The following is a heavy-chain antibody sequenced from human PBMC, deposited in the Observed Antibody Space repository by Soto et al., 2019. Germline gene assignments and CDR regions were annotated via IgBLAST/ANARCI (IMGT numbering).Heavy chain of an antibody. CDR1: GGSISSSSFH. V-gene: IGHV4-39*01. CDR2: IYYSGST. J-gene: IGHJ5*02. CDR3: ARRERAAGTDWWFDP. D-gene: IGHD6-13*01. Sequence: QLQLQESGPGLVKPSETLSLTCTVSGGSISSSSFHWGWIRQPPGKGLEWIGSIYYSGSTYYSPSLKSRVTIAVDTSKNQFSLTLSSVTAADTAVYYCARRERAAGTDWWFDPWGQGTLVTVSS.